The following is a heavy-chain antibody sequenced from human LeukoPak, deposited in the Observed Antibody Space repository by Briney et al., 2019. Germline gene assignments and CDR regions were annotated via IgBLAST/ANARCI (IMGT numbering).Heavy chain of an antibody. V-gene: IGHV4-34*01. CDR2: INHSGST. Sequence: PSETLSLTCAVYGGSFSGYYWSWIRQPPGKGLEWIGEINHSGSTNYNPSLKSRVTISVDTSKNQFSLKLSSVTAADTAVYCCAREVLRSRYYYYMDVWGKGTTVTVS. CDR3: AREVLRSRYYYYMDV. D-gene: IGHD3-10*01. J-gene: IGHJ6*03. CDR1: GGSFSGYY.